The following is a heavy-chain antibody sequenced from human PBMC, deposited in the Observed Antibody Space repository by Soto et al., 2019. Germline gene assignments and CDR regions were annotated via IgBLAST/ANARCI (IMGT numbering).Heavy chain of an antibody. CDR1: GGSISSYY. CDR2: IYYSGST. CDR3: ARHIGGYGEDYYYYSMDV. Sequence: SETLSLTCTVSGGSISSYYWSWIRQPPGKGLEWIGYIYYSGSTNYNPSLKSRVTISVDTSKNQFSLKLSSVTAADTAVYYCARHIGGYGEDYYYYSMDVWGNGTPVTAS. D-gene: IGHD4-17*01. V-gene: IGHV4-59*08. J-gene: IGHJ6*03.